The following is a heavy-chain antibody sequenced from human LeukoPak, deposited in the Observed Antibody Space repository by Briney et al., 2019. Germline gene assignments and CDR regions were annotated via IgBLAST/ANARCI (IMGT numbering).Heavy chain of an antibody. V-gene: IGHV1-18*01. CDR1: GYAFTSYG. D-gene: IGHD2-15*01. CDR3: AREDCSGGSCYSLSLTPVFHVFDI. J-gene: IGHJ3*02. Sequence: GASLKVSCKASGYAFTSYGISWVRQAPGQGLEWMGWISAYNGNTNYAPKLQGRVTMTTDTSTSTAYMELRSLRSDDTAVYYCAREDCSGGSCYSLSLTPVFHVFDIWGQGTMVTVSS. CDR2: ISAYNGNT.